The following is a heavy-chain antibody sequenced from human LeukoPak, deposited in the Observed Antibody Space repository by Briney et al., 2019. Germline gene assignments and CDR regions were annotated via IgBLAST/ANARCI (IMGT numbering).Heavy chain of an antibody. V-gene: IGHV3-33*06. CDR1: GFTFSTYG. Sequence: PGGSLRLSCATSGFTFSTYGMEWVRQAPGKGLEWVAIIFSDGIRKYYADSVKGRFTISRDNSKNTLYLQMNSLRAEDTAVYYCAKDVKENYYDSSGTSPAFDIWGQGTMVTVSS. D-gene: IGHD3-22*01. CDR2: IFSDGIRK. J-gene: IGHJ3*02. CDR3: AKDVKENYYDSSGTSPAFDI.